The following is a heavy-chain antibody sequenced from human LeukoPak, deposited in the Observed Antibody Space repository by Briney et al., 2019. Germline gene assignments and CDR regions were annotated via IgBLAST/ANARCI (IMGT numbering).Heavy chain of an antibody. D-gene: IGHD3-3*01. V-gene: IGHV3-7*03. J-gene: IGHJ4*02. CDR3: ARDQYDTWSRRGNFDS. Sequence: PGGSLRLSCAASGFTFSSYWMSWVRQAPGKGLEWVANIKQDGSEKNYVDSVKGRFTISRDNTKNSLYLQMNSLRVEDMAVFYCARDQYDTWSRRGNFDSWGQGTLVIVSS. CDR2: IKQDGSEK. CDR1: GFTFSSYW.